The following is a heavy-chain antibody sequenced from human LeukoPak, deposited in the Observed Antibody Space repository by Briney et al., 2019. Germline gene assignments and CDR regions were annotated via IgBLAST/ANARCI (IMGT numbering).Heavy chain of an antibody. CDR2: ISGSGGTT. V-gene: IGHV3-23*01. CDR1: EFTFSSYA. J-gene: IGHJ4*02. D-gene: IGHD2-21*02. CDR3: ARGLVTKGYFDY. Sequence: GGSLRLSCAASEFTFSSYAVSWVRQAPGKGLEWVSAISGSGGTTYCGDSVKGRFTISRDNSKNTLYLQMNSLRAEDTALYYCARGLVTKGYFDYWGQGTLVTVSS.